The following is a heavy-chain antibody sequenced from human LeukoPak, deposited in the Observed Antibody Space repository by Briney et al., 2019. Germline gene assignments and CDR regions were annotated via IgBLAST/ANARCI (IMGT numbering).Heavy chain of an antibody. CDR2: INPSGGST. D-gene: IGHD3-22*01. Sequence: GASVKVSCKASGYTFTSYYMHWVRQAPGQGLEWMGIINPSGGSTSYAQKFQGRVTMTRDTSTSTVYMELSSLRSEDTAVYYCARGRASYDSSGILDYWGQGTLVTVSS. CDR1: GYTFTSYY. V-gene: IGHV1-46*01. CDR3: ARGRASYDSSGILDY. J-gene: IGHJ4*02.